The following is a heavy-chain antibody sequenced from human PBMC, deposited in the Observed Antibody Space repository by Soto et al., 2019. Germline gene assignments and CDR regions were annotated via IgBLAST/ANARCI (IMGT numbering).Heavy chain of an antibody. CDR2: TSTDNGNT. Sequence: QVPRGQFGAEVGNPGAPVKAPCKPSGYSFTSSGTSWVRQAPGQGLQGRGGTSTDNGNTNYAHNLQGRVSMTIDPSTSTAYMELWSLGSDDTAVYYCARDVPDTSLFFYYYGMDVWGQGTTVTVSS. CDR1: GYSFTSSG. J-gene: IGHJ6*02. V-gene: IGHV1-18*01. CDR3: ARDVPDTSLFFYYYGMDV. D-gene: IGHD2-21*01.